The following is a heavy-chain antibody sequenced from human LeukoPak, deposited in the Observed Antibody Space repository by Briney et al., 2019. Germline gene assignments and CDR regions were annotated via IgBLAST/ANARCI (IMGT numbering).Heavy chain of an antibody. CDR2: ISGSGTIT. CDR3: VQKLPGTTPIDY. V-gene: IGHV3-23*01. D-gene: IGHD1-1*01. J-gene: IGHJ4*02. CDR1: GFTFSSYT. Sequence: PGGSLRLSCAASGFTFSSYTMSWVRQAPGKGLEWVSVISGSGTITHYADSVEGRFSISRDNSKSTLSLQMNSLRAEDTAVYCCVQKLPGTTPIDYWGQGTLVIVSS.